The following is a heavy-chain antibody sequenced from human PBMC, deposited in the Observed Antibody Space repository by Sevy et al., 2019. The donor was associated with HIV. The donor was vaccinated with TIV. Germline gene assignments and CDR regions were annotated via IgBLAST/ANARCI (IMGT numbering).Heavy chain of an antibody. CDR2: ISFDVDYV. J-gene: IGHJ6*02. D-gene: IGHD3-16*01. CDR3: AKDGGNAPQYYVMDV. V-gene: IGHV3-30*18. Sequence: GGSLRLSCAASGFTFSSFGLHWVRQAPGKGLEWVASISFDVDYVYYADSVKGRFTISRDNSKNILYLQMNSLRVEDTALYYCAKDGGNAPQYYVMDVWGQGTTVTVSS. CDR1: GFTFSSFG.